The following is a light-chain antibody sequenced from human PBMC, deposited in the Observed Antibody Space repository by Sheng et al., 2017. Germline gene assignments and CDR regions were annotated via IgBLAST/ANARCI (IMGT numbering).Light chain of an antibody. CDR3: QQSYSTPFT. V-gene: IGKV1-39*01. CDR1: QSVSRY. CDR2: AAS. J-gene: IGKJ2*01. Sequence: DIQMTQSPSSLSASVGDRVTITCRASQSVSRYLNWYQHKVGSAPELLIFAASTLQSGVPSRFSGSGSGTDFTLTISSLHPEDFATYYCQQSYSTPFTFGQGTKLEIK.